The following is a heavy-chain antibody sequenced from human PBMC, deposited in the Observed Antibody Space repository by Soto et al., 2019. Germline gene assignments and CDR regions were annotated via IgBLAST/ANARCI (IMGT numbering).Heavy chain of an antibody. V-gene: IGHV3-23*01. CDR1: GFTFSIYA. J-gene: IGHJ4*02. CDR2: ISGSGRKT. CDR3: AKEFLTTFSFDY. D-gene: IGHD1-1*01. Sequence: GGSLRLSCAASGFTFSIYAMSWVRQAPGEGLEWVSTISGSGRKTYYADSVKGRFTISRDSSKNTLYLEMNSLRAEDTAVYYCAKEFLTTFSFDYWGQGTLVTVS.